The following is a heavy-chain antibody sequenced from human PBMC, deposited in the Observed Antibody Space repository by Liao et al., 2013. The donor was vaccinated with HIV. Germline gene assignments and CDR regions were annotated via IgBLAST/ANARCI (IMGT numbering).Heavy chain of an antibody. CDR3: ARDPRRGLFYFDL. CDR2: INHRGST. D-gene: IGHD3-10*01. V-gene: IGHV4-34*01. CDR1: GGSFSGYY. J-gene: IGHJ4*02. Sequence: QVQLQQWGAGLLKPSETLSLTCAVYGGSFSGYYWSWIRQPPGKGLEWIGEINHRGSTNYIPSLKSRVTISVDTSKNQFSLKLISVTAADTAIYYCARDPRRGLFYFDLWGQGALVTVSS.